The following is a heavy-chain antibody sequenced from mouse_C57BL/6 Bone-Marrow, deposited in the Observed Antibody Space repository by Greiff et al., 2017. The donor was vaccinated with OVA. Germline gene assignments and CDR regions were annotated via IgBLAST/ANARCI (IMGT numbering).Heavy chain of an antibody. CDR1: GLNIKDYY. CDR2: IDPEDGDT. J-gene: IGHJ1*03. Sequence: VQLQQSGAELVRPGASVKLSCTASGLNIKDYYMHWVKQRPEQGLEWIGRIDPEDGDTEYAPKFQGKATMTADTSSNTAYLQLSSLTSEDTAVYYCTRGGYYYGSRDFDVWGTGTTVTVSS. V-gene: IGHV14-1*01. CDR3: TRGGYYYGSRDFDV. D-gene: IGHD1-1*01.